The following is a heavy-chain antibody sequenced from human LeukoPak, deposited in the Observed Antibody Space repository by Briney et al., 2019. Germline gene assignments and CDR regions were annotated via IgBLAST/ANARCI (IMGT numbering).Heavy chain of an antibody. J-gene: IGHJ4*01. Sequence: ASVTVSCKDSGYTFTSYGISWVRQAPGQGLEWMGWISAYNGNTNYAQKLQGRVTMTTDTSTSTAYMELRSLRSDDTAVYYCAREGGAYSGSYYGLAYFDYWGHGVLVTVSS. CDR2: ISAYNGNT. CDR3: AREGGAYSGSYYGLAYFDY. CDR1: GYTFTSYG. D-gene: IGHD1-26*01. V-gene: IGHV1-18*01.